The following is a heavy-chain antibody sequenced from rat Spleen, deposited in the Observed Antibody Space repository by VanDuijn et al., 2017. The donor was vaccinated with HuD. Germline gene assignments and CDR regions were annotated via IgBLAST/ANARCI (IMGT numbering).Heavy chain of an antibody. Sequence: EVQLVESGGGLVQPGRSLKLSCVASGFTFNNYWMTWIRQAPGKGLEWVASITNAAGKVYYPDSVKGRFTISRDNAKSSLYLQMDSLRSEDTATYYCTTGDYGYTRLFVYWGQGTLVTVSS. D-gene: IGHD1-9*01. CDR3: TTGDYGYTRLFVY. CDR1: GFTFNNYW. J-gene: IGHJ3*01. CDR2: ITNAAGKV. V-gene: IGHV5-31*01.